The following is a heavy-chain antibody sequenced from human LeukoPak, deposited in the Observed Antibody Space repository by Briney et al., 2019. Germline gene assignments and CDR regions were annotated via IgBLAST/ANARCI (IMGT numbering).Heavy chain of an antibody. Sequence: PSETLSLTCTVSGGSISSGSYYWSWIRQPAGKGLEWIGRIYTSGSTNYNPSLKSRVTISVDTSKNQFSLKLSSVTAADTAVYYCARGPGYYYDSSGYQNPSYYFDYWGQGTLVTVSS. CDR3: ARGPGYYYDSSGYQNPSYYFDY. CDR1: GGSISSGSYY. CDR2: IYTSGST. D-gene: IGHD3-22*01. V-gene: IGHV4-61*02. J-gene: IGHJ4*02.